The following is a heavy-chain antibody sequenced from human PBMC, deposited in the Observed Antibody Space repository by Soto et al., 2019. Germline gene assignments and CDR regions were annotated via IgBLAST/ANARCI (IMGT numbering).Heavy chain of an antibody. V-gene: IGHV3-11*03. J-gene: IGHJ3*01. CDR3: ASWLLQEHAYDV. CDR1: GFTFSNYY. CDR2: ISRRSEST. Sequence: GGSLRLSCAASGFTFSNYYIAWVRQAPGKGLEWVSYISRRSESTNYADSVKGRFTISRDNAKNSVYLQMNSLRADDTAVYYCASWLLQEHAYDVWGLGTTVTVSS. D-gene: IGHD4-4*01.